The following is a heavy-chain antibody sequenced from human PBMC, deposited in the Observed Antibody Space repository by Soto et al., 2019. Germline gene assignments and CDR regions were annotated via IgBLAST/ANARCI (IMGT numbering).Heavy chain of an antibody. CDR1: GGSISSSSYY. D-gene: IGHD2-2*01. CDR3: ARRPIRYCSSTSCSGNFDI. CDR2: IYYSGST. J-gene: IGHJ3*02. Sequence: QLQLQESGPGLVKPSETLSLTCTVSGGSISSSSYYWGWIRQPPGKGLEWIGSIYYSGSTYYNPSLKSRVTISVDTSKNQFSLKLSSVTAADTAVYYCARRPIRYCSSTSCSGNFDIWGQGTMVTVSS. V-gene: IGHV4-39*01.